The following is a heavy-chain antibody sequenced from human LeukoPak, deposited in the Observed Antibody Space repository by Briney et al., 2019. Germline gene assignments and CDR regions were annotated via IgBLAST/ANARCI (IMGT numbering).Heavy chain of an antibody. Sequence: ASVKVSCKASGYTFTSYGISWVRQAPGQGLEWMGWISAYNGNTNYAQKLQGRVIMTTDTSTSTAYMELRSLRSDDTAVYYCARVSRENYDFWSGYYTGISENWFDPWGQGTLVTVSS. CDR2: ISAYNGNT. CDR3: ARVSRENYDFWSGYYTGISENWFDP. D-gene: IGHD3-3*01. CDR1: GYTFTSYG. J-gene: IGHJ5*02. V-gene: IGHV1-18*01.